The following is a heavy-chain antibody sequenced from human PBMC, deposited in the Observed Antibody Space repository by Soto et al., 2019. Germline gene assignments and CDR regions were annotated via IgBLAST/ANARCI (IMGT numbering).Heavy chain of an antibody. V-gene: IGHV4-31*03. CDR2: IYSSGST. D-gene: IGHD6-6*01. J-gene: IGHJ5*01. Sequence: PSETLSLTCTVSGGSISSGGYSWNWIRQHPGKGLEWIGYIYSSGSTYYNPSLKSRLTISIDTSQNLFSLKLSSVTAADTAVYFSAREEAVRLERRFDSWGQGTLVTVSS. CDR3: AREEAVRLERRFDS. CDR1: GGSISSGGYS.